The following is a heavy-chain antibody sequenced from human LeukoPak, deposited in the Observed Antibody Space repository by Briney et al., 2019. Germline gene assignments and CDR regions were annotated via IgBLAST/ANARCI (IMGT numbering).Heavy chain of an antibody. CDR3: EVVVPAATSPGAFDI. Sequence: GGSLRLSCAASGFTFSGSAMHWVRQASGKGLEWVGRIRSKANNYATAYAASVKGRFTISRDDSKNTAYLQMNSLKTEDTAVYYCEVVVPAATSPGAFDIWGQGTMVTVSS. CDR1: GFTFSGSA. V-gene: IGHV3-73*01. CDR2: IRSKANNYAT. D-gene: IGHD2-2*01. J-gene: IGHJ3*02.